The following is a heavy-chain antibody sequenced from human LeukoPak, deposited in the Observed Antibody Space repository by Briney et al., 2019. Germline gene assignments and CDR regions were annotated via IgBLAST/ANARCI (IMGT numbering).Heavy chain of an antibody. CDR1: GYTFTGYY. V-gene: IGHV1-2*02. CDR2: INPNSGGT. D-gene: IGHD6-13*01. Sequence: ASVKVSCNASGYTFTGYYMHWVRQAPGQGLEWRGWINPNSGGTNYAQKFQGRVTMTRDTSISTAYMERSRLRSDDTAVYYCARAPAAAGTAWFDPWGQGTLVTVSS. J-gene: IGHJ5*02. CDR3: ARAPAAAGTAWFDP.